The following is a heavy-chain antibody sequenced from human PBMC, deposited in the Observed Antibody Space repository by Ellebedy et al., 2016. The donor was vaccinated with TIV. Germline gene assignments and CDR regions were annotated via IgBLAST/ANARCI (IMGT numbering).Heavy chain of an antibody. J-gene: IGHJ3*02. CDR1: GYTFTNYG. V-gene: IGHV1-18*01. D-gene: IGHD2-15*01. CDR3: YCSAGADTFDI. CDR2: INPYNDKT. Sequence: AASVKVSCKASGYTFTNYGISWVRQAPGQGLEWMGWINPYNDKTNYGQKFQDRVTMTTDTSTSTANMELRSLRSDDTAVYYCYCSAGADTFDIWGPGTMVTVSS.